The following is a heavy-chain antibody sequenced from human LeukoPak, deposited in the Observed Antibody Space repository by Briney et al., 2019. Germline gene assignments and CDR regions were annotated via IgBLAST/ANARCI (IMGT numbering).Heavy chain of an antibody. CDR2: MNPNSGNT. CDR1: GYTFKNYD. V-gene: IGHV1-8*02. Sequence: ASVKVSCKASGYTFKNYDINWVRQATGQGLEWVGWMNPNSGNTGFAQKFQDRVSMTRDTSINTAYMELTSLRSGDTAVYYCARATPGGLHGYSFDYCGMGLVVTVYS. J-gene: IGHJ4*02. CDR3: ARATPGGLHGYSFDY. D-gene: IGHD5-24*01.